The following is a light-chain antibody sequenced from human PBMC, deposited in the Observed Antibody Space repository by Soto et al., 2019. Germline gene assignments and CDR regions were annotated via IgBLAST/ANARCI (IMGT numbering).Light chain of an antibody. V-gene: IGKV1-27*01. CDR2: TAS. CDR1: QGIGTS. Sequence: DIQMTQSPPSLSASVGASVTITCRASQGIGTSLAWYQQKPGKVPKLLIYTASTLQSGVPSRFSGSGSGTDFTLTISSLQPEDVATYYCQKYSSAPLTFGGGSKVEIK. J-gene: IGKJ4*01. CDR3: QKYSSAPLT.